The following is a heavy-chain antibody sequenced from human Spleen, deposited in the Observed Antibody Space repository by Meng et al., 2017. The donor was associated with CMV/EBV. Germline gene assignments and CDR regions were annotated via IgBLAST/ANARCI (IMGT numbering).Heavy chain of an antibody. J-gene: IGHJ4*02. Sequence: LSYAASGFTFSSYAMHWVRQAPGKGLEFVSAISNNGGTTYYANSVKGRFAISRDNFKNTLYLQMGRLRAEDMAVYYCARDTDGALDYWGQGTLVTVSS. CDR3: ARDTDGALDY. CDR1: GFTFSSYA. CDR2: ISNNGGTT. D-gene: IGHD4-17*01. V-gene: IGHV3-64*01.